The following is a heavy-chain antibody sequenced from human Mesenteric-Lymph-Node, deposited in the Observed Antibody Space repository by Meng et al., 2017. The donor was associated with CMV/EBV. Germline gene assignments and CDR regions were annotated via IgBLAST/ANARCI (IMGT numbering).Heavy chain of an antibody. CDR1: GGSISSSSYY. CDR2: IYYSGST. V-gene: IGHV4-39*07. CDR3: ARVYNWFDP. J-gene: IGHJ5*02. Sequence: SETLSLTCTVSGGSISSSSYYWGWIRQPPGKGLEWIGSIYYSGSTYYNPSLKSRVTISVDTSKNQFSLKLSSVTAADTAVYHCARVYNWFDPWGQGTLVTVSS.